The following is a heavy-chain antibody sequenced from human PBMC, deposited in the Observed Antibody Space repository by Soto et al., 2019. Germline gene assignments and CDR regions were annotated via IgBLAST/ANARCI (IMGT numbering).Heavy chain of an antibody. D-gene: IGHD4-17*01. CDR3: AREDDYGYRYINYGLDV. CDR2: ISFDGTKK. CDR1: GFTFNIYA. J-gene: IGHJ6*02. V-gene: IGHV3-30-3*01. Sequence: XGSLRLSCSASGFTFNIYALHWVRQAPGKGLEWVAVISFDGTKKCYSDSVKGRFTISRDNLKNTLYLQMNNLRVEDAALYFCAREDDYGYRYINYGLDVWGQGTTVTVSS.